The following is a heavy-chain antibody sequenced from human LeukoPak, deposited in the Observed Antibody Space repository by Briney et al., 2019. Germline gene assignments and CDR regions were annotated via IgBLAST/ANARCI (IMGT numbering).Heavy chain of an antibody. Sequence: GGSLRLSCVASGFTFSSYWIHWVRQAPGKGLVWVSRINSDGRSTDYADSVKGRFTISRDNAKNTLYLQMNSLRAEDTAVYYCAREATYHDAFDIWGQGTMVTVSS. D-gene: IGHD1-26*01. V-gene: IGHV3-74*01. J-gene: IGHJ3*02. CDR1: GFTFSSYW. CDR2: INSDGRST. CDR3: AREATYHDAFDI.